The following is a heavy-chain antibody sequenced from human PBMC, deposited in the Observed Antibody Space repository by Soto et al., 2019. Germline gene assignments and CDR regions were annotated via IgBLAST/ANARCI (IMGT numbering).Heavy chain of an antibody. CDR2: IIPIFGTA. D-gene: IGHD3-9*01. Sequence: ASVKVSCKASGGTFSSYAISWVRQAPGQGLEWMGGIIPIFGTANYAQKFQGRVTITADESTSTAYMELSSLRSEDTAVYYCARFPLTGYYGSYYYGMDVWGQGTTGTVSS. CDR1: GGTFSSYA. V-gene: IGHV1-69*13. CDR3: ARFPLTGYYGSYYYGMDV. J-gene: IGHJ6*02.